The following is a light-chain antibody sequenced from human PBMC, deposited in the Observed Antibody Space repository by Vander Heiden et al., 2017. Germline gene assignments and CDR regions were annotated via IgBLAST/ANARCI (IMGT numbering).Light chain of an antibody. CDR2: GAS. CDR1: QSVSSSY. CDR3: QQYGGSPYT. J-gene: IGKJ2*01. Sequence: EIVLPQSPGTLSLSPGERATLSCRASQSVSSSYLAWYQQKPGQAPRLLIYGASTRATGIPDRFSGSGSGTEFTLTISRLEPEDFAVYFCQQYGGSPYTFGQGTKLEIK. V-gene: IGKV3-20*01.